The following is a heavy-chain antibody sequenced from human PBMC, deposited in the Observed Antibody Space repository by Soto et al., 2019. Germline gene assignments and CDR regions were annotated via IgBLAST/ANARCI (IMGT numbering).Heavy chain of an antibody. V-gene: IGHV1-69*13. Sequence: PVKLSCKAAGXTCSNYAIGWVRQAPGQGLEWMGGTSPVFGTANYAQKCQGRVTITADESTSKAYLELRSLRSEDTAVYSCARDAGYSSGWTFDYWGQGTLVTVPS. CDR1: GXTCSNYA. CDR2: TSPVFGTA. CDR3: ARDAGYSSGWTFDY. J-gene: IGHJ4*02. D-gene: IGHD6-19*01.